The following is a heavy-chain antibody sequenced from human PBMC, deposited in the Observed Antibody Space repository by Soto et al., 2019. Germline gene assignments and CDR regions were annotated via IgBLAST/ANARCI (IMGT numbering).Heavy chain of an antibody. CDR1: GFTFSSYW. D-gene: IGHD6-13*01. V-gene: IGHV3-7*01. J-gene: IGHJ4*02. Sequence: GGSLRLSCAASGFTFSSYWMSWVRQAPGKGLEWVANIKQDGSEKYYVDSVKGRFTISRDNANNSLYLQMNSLRADDTAVYYCAKARPYSSSWFDYWGQGTLVPVSS. CDR2: IKQDGSEK. CDR3: AKARPYSSSWFDY.